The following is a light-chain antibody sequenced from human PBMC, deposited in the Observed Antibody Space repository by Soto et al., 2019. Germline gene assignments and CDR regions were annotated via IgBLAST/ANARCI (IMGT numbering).Light chain of an antibody. CDR1: QSVNSD. V-gene: IGKV3-11*01. CDR3: QQYAVSPIT. CDR2: DAS. J-gene: IGKJ5*01. Sequence: EIVLTQSPATLSLSPGERATLSCRASQSVNSDLAWYHQKPGQAPRLLISDASNRATGIPDRFSGTGSGTDFTLTISRLEPGDFAVYYCQQYAVSPITFGQGTRLDIK.